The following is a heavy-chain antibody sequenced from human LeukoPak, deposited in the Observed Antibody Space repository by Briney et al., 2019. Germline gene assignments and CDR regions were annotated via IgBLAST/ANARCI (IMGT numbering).Heavy chain of an antibody. CDR2: INPNSGGT. D-gene: IGHD3-22*01. CDR3: ARPNYYDSSGYYYEAFDI. J-gene: IGHJ3*02. V-gene: IGHV1-2*06. Sequence: GASVKVSCKASGYTFTGYYMHWVRQAPGQGLEWMGRINPNSGGTNYAQKFQGRVTMTTDTSTSTAYMELRSLRSDDTAVYYCARPNYYDSSGYYYEAFDIWGQGTMVTVSS. CDR1: GYTFTGYY.